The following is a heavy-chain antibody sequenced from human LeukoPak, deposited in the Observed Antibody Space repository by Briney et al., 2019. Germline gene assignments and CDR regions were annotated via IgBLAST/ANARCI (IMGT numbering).Heavy chain of an antibody. CDR1: GGSTSSSSYY. J-gene: IGHJ4*02. CDR2: IYYSGST. D-gene: IGHD1-26*01. Sequence: PSETLSLTCTVSGGSTSSSSYYWSWIRQPPGEGLEWIGYIYYSGSTNYNPSLKSRVTISVDTSKNQFSLKLSSVTAADTAVYYCARSIVGANDFDYWGQGTLVTVSS. CDR3: ARSIVGANDFDY. V-gene: IGHV4-61*01.